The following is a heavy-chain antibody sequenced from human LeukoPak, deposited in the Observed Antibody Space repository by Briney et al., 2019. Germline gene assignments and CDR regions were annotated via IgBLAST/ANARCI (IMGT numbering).Heavy chain of an antibody. Sequence: ESLRLSCAASGFTFSSYAMSWVRQAPGKGLEWVSAISGSGGSTYYADSVKGRFTISRDNSKNTLYLQMNSLRAEDTAVYYCAKDVTGVVVPAAINGYWGQGTLVTVSS. CDR2: ISGSGGST. D-gene: IGHD2-2*02. CDR3: AKDVTGVVVPAAINGY. J-gene: IGHJ4*02. CDR1: GFTFSSYA. V-gene: IGHV3-23*01.